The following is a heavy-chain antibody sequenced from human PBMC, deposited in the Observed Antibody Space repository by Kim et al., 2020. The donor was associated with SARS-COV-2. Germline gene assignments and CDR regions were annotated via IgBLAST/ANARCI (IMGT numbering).Heavy chain of an antibody. CDR3: ARGQGFCGGDCYSQGEY. J-gene: IGHJ4*02. CDR2: IYYSGST. V-gene: IGHV4-61*01. CDR1: GGSVSSGSYY. Sequence: SETLSLTCTVSGGSVSSGSYYWSWIRQPPGKGLEWIGYIYYSGSTNYNPSLKSRVTISVDKSKNQFSLKLSSVTAADTAVYYCARGQGFCGGDCYSQGEYWGQGILVTVSS. D-gene: IGHD2-21*02.